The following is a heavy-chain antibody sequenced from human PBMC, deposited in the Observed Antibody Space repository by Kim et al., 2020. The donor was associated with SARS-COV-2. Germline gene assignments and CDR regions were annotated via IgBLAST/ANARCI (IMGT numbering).Heavy chain of an antibody. J-gene: IGHJ3*02. CDR1: GFTFTSSA. D-gene: IGHD3-22*01. Sequence: SVKVSCKASGFTFTSSAVQWVRQARGQRLEWIGWIVVGSGNTNYAQKFQERVTITRDMSTSTAYMELSSLRSEDTAVYYCAADATDHYYDSSGYFDAFDIWGQGTMVTVSS. V-gene: IGHV1-58*01. CDR2: IVVGSGNT. CDR3: AADATDHYYDSSGYFDAFDI.